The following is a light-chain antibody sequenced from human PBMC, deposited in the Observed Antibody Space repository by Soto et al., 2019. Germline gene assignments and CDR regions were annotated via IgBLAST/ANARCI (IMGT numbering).Light chain of an antibody. Sequence: DIVMTQSPDSLAVSLGERATINCKSTQSVLHTSNNKNYLAWYRQRPGQPPKLLIYWASTRESGVPDRFSGSGSGTDFTLTISSLQAEDVAVYYCQQYYSIPFTFG. CDR1: QSVLHTSNNKNY. J-gene: IGKJ3*01. CDR3: QQYYSIPFT. V-gene: IGKV4-1*01. CDR2: WAS.